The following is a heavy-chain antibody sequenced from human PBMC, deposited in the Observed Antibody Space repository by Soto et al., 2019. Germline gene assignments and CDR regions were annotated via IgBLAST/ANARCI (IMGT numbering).Heavy chain of an antibody. D-gene: IGHD1-26*01. Sequence: EVQLVESGGGLVQPGGSLKLSCAASGFTFSGFAMHWVRQASGKGLEWVGRIRSKANSYATAYAASVKGRFTISRDDSKNTAHLQMNSLKTKDTAVYYCTRPGSLKWDDYWGQGTLVTVSS. CDR1: GFTFSGFA. J-gene: IGHJ4*02. CDR3: TRPGSLKWDDY. V-gene: IGHV3-73*02. CDR2: IRSKANSYAT.